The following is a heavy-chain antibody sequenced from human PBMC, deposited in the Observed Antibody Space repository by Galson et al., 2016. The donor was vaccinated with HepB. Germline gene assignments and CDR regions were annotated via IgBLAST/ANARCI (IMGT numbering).Heavy chain of an antibody. Sequence: SLRLSCAASGFTFSGPAIHWARQASGKGLEWVGRLRSKASNYATAYAASVKGRFTISRDDSKNTAYLQMNSLKPEDTAVYYCTTSLVYYFDYWGQGTLVTVSS. CDR3: TTSLVYYFDY. D-gene: IGHD2-21*01. CDR2: LRSKASNYAT. V-gene: IGHV3-73*01. J-gene: IGHJ4*02. CDR1: GFTFSGPA.